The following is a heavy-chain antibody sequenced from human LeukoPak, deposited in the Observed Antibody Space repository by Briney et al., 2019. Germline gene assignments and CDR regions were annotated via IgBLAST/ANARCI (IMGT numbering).Heavy chain of an antibody. D-gene: IGHD5-18*01. CDR3: ANDLGWIQLNLG. Sequence: GGSLRLSCEASGFTVSNTYMSWVRQAPGMGLEWVSIIYSGGGRHYGDSVKGRFTISRDNSKNTVYLQMNSLRAEDTAVYYCANDLGWIQLNLGRGQGTLVTVSS. J-gene: IGHJ4*02. CDR1: GFTVSNTY. CDR2: IYSGGGR. V-gene: IGHV3-53*01.